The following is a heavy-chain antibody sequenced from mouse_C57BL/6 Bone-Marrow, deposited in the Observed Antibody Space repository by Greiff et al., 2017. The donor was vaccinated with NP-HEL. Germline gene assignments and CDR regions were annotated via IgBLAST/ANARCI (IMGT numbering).Heavy chain of an antibody. J-gene: IGHJ2*01. CDR2: IDPENGDT. CDR3: HWDAY. CDR1: GFNIKDDY. Sequence: VHVKQSGAELVRPGASVKLSCTASGFNIKDDYMHWVKQRPEQGLEWIGWIDPENGDTKYASKFQGKATITADTSSNTAYLQLSSLTSEETAVYYCHWDAYWGQGTTLTVSS. D-gene: IGHD4-1*01. V-gene: IGHV14-4*01.